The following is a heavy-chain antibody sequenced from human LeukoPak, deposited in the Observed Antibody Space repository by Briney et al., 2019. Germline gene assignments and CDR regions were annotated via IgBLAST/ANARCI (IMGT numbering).Heavy chain of an antibody. Sequence: PGGSLRLSCAASGFTFSSYSMNWVRQAPGKGLEWVSSISSSSSYIYYAYSVKGRFTISRDNAKNSLYLQMNSLRAEDTAVYYCARHPYCSSTSCYNFDYWGQGTLVTVSS. V-gene: IGHV3-21*01. CDR3: ARHPYCSSTSCYNFDY. CDR2: ISSSSSYI. D-gene: IGHD2-2*02. CDR1: GFTFSSYS. J-gene: IGHJ4*02.